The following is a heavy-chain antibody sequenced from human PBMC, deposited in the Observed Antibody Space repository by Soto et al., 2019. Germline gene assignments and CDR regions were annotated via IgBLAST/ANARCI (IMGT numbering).Heavy chain of an antibody. V-gene: IGHV1-69*12. CDR2: ITATFGAV. CDR1: GGTFSSSA. J-gene: IGHJ5*02. Sequence: QVQLVQSGAEVKKVGSSVKVSCKGSGGTFSSSAMSWMRQAPGQGLEWMGGITATFGAVNYAQKFQGRLTITADEFTDTAYMELSSLTSEDSAVYYCAIVRRTSSLWFDPWGQGTLVSVSS. D-gene: IGHD3-10*01. CDR3: AIVRRTSSLWFDP.